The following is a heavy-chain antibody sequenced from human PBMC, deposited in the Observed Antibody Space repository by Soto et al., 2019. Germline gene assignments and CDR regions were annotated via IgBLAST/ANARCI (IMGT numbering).Heavy chain of an antibody. CDR1: GFTFSTFS. CDR3: ARDLGWAFDI. V-gene: IGHV3-48*02. CDR2: ISGGGRPI. Sequence: EVQLVESGGGSVQPGGSLRLSCAASGFTFSTFSMNWVRQAPGRGLEWISYISGGGRPISYADSVKGRFTISRDNAKNSLYLQMDSLTDEDTAVYYSARDLGWAFDIWCQGTLVTVSS. D-gene: IGHD6-19*01. J-gene: IGHJ4*02.